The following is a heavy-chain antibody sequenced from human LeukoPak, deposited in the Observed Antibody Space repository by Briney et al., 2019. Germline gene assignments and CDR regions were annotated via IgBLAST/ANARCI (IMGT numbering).Heavy chain of an antibody. Sequence: GGSLRLSCAASGFTFDDYAMHWVRQAPGKGLEWVSAISGSGGSTYYADSVKGRFTISRDNSKNTLYLQMNSLRAEDTAVYYCAKDLAMVRGLFDPWGQGTLVTVSS. CDR2: ISGSGGST. CDR1: GFTFDDYA. CDR3: AKDLAMVRGLFDP. J-gene: IGHJ5*02. V-gene: IGHV3-23*01. D-gene: IGHD3-10*01.